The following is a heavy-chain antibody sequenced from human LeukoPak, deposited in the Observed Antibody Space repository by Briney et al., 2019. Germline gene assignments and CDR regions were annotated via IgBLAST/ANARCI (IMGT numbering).Heavy chain of an antibody. J-gene: IGHJ3*02. CDR2: IYYDGIDK. V-gene: IGHV3-30*02. CDR3: TKEGGDTVVLPEAHAFDI. Sequence: GGSLRLSCSASGFAFTRHAMHWVRQAPGKGLEWVAYIYYDGIDKNYADTVKGRFTISRDNSKNTLYLQMNSLRDEDTAVYYCTKEGGDTVVLPEAHAFDIWGQGTMVTVSS. CDR1: GFAFTRHA. D-gene: IGHD2-2*01.